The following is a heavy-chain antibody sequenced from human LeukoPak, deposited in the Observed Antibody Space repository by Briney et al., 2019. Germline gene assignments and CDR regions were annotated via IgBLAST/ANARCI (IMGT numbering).Heavy chain of an antibody. CDR1: GGTFSSYT. V-gene: IGHV1-69*04. Sequence: GASVKVSCKASGGTFSSYTISWVRQAPGQGLEWMGRIIPILGIANYAQKFQSRVTITADKSTSTAYMELSSLRSEDTAVYYCARDPCGGDCYLNWFDPWGQGTLVTVSS. D-gene: IGHD2-21*02. CDR3: ARDPCGGDCYLNWFDP. J-gene: IGHJ5*02. CDR2: IIPILGIA.